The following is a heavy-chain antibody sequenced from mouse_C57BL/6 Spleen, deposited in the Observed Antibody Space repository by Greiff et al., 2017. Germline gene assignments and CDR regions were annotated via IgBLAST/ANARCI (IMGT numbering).Heavy chain of an antibody. D-gene: IGHD2-1*01. CDR2: ISSGGSYT. Sequence: KLVESGGDLVKPGGSLKLSCAASGFTFSSYGMSWVRQTPDKRLEWVATISSGGSYTYYPDSVKGRFTISRDNAKNTLYLQMSSLKSEDTAMYYCAREETYGNYGGFAYWGQGTLVTVSA. CDR3: AREETYGNYGGFAY. CDR1: GFTFSSYG. V-gene: IGHV5-6*02. J-gene: IGHJ3*01.